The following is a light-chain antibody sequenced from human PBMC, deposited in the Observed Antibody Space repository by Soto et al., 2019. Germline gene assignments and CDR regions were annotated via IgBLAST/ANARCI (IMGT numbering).Light chain of an antibody. CDR1: QSVSRY. V-gene: IGKV3-11*01. CDR3: QQRSNWPPFT. J-gene: IGKJ2*01. Sequence: EIVLTQSPATLSLSPGERATLPCMASQSVSRYVAWYQQKPGQGPRLLIYGASNRATGIPARFSGSGSGTDFTLTISSLEPEDFAVYYCQQRSNWPPFTFGQGTKLEIK. CDR2: GAS.